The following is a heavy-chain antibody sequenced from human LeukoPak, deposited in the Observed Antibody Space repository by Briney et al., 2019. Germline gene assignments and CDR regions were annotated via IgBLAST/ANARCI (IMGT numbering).Heavy chain of an antibody. V-gene: IGHV3-23*01. CDR2: ISGSGDNT. CDR3: AKGSYYDSSGSFYFDY. D-gene: IGHD3-22*01. J-gene: IGHJ4*02. CDR1: GFTFSDA. Sequence: GGSLRLSCAASGFTFSDAWMHWVRQAPGKGLEWVSGISGSGDNTYYADSVKGRFTISRDNSKNTLYVQVNSLGTEDTAAYYCAKGSYYDSSGSFYFDYWGQGTLVTVSS.